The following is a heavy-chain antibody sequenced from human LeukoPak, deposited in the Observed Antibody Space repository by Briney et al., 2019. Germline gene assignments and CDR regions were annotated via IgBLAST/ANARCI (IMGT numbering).Heavy chain of an antibody. CDR2: ISSSSSYI. D-gene: IGHD1-20*01. Sequence: GGSLRLSCAASGFTFSSYSMNWVRQAPGKGLEWVSSISSSSSYIYYADSVKGRFTISGDNAKNSLYLQMNSLRAEDTAVYYCAREGITGMIDYWGQGTLVTVSS. CDR3: AREGITGMIDY. CDR1: GFTFSSYS. V-gene: IGHV3-21*01. J-gene: IGHJ4*02.